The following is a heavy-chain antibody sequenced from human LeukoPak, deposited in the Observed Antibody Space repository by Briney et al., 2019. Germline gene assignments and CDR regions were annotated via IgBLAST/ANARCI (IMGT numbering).Heavy chain of an antibody. V-gene: IGHV4-4*02. D-gene: IGHD6-19*01. CDR3: ARDVAVAGNIDAFDI. J-gene: IGHJ3*02. CDR1: GGSISSSNW. CDR2: IYHSGST. Sequence: SETLSLTCAVSGGSISSSNWWSWVRQPPGKGLGWIGEIYHSGSTNYNPSLKSRVTISVDKSKNQFSLKLSSVTAADTAVYYCARDVAVAGNIDAFDIWGQGTMVTVSS.